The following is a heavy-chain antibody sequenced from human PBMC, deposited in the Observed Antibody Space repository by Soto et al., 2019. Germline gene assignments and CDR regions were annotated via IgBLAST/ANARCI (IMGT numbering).Heavy chain of an antibody. J-gene: IGHJ6*02. CDR2: IYYSGST. V-gene: IGHV4-61*01. CDR3: AREPYCSSTSCYTIRGYYYYGMDV. CDR1: GGSVSSGSYY. D-gene: IGHD2-2*02. Sequence: KTSETLSLTCTVSGGSVSSGSYYWSWIRQPPGKGLEWIGYIYYSGSTNYNPSLKSRVTISVDTSKNQFSLKLSSVTAADTAVYYCAREPYCSSTSCYTIRGYYYYGMDVLGQGTTVTVSS.